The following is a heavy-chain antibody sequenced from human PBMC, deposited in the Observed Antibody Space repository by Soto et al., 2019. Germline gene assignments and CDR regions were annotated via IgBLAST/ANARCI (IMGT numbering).Heavy chain of an antibody. V-gene: IGHV3-30-3*02. CDR1: GCAFRTYA. Sequence: GGSLRLSCAASGCAFRTYAMHWARQAPGKGLEWVAVLSYDGSIKYYADSVKGRFTISRDNSKNTMYLQMNSLRAEDTAVYYCAKKAGIISRYGLDVWGQGTTVTVS. CDR2: LSYDGSIK. J-gene: IGHJ6*02. CDR3: AKKAGIISRYGLDV.